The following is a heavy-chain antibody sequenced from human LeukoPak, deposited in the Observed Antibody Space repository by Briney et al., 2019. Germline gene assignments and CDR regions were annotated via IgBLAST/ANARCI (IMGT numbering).Heavy chain of an antibody. CDR1: GGSISSGGYY. D-gene: IGHD6-13*01. CDR2: IYYSGST. J-gene: IGHJ2*01. V-gene: IGHV4-31*03. Sequence: SQTLSLTCTVSGGSISSGGYYWSWLRQHPGKGLEWIGYIYYSGSTYYNPSLKSRVTISVDTSKNQFSLKLSSVTAADTAVYYCARDWVAAAGTTPDWYFDLWGRGTLVTVSS. CDR3: ARDWVAAAGTTPDWYFDL.